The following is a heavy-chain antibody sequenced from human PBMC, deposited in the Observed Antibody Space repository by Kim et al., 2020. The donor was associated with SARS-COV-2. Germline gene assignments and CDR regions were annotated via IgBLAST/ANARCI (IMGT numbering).Heavy chain of an antibody. J-gene: IGHJ3*02. CDR1: GFTFSSYA. Sequence: GGSLRLSCAASGFTFSSYAMSWVRQAPGKGLEWVSAISGSGGSTYYADSVKGRFTISRDNSKNTLYLQMNSLRAEDTAVYYCAKVDVGYGSGSYYIGAFDIWGQGTMVTVSS. V-gene: IGHV3-23*01. D-gene: IGHD3-10*01. CDR3: AKVDVGYGSGSYYIGAFDI. CDR2: ISGSGGST.